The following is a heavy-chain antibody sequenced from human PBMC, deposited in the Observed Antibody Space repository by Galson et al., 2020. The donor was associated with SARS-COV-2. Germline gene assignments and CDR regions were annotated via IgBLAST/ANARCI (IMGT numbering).Heavy chain of an antibody. D-gene: IGHD3-16*02. Sequence: GESLKISCAASGFTFSNFGMHWVRQATGKGLEWVAVISTDGNNTYDADSVKGRFTISRDNSDNTLYLQMHCLRPEDTAVYFCARAGYSSTWTLGEAFDVWGQCTVVTVSS. J-gene: IGHJ3*01. CDR3: ARAGYSSTWTLGEAFDV. CDR1: GFTFSNFG. CDR2: ISTDGNNT. V-gene: IGHV3-30*03.